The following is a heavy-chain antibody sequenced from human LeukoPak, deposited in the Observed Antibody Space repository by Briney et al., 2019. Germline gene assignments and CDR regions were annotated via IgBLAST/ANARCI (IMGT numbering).Heavy chain of an antibody. J-gene: IGHJ3*02. D-gene: IGHD3-10*01. CDR2: IYHSGST. CDR1: GGSISSSNW. CDR3: AKSNGYGLVDI. Sequence: PSETLSLTCAVSGGSISSSNWWSWVRQPPGQGLEWIGEIYHSGSTNYNPSLKSRVTISVDKSKNRFSLKLNSVTAADTAVCYCAKSNGYGLVDIWGQGTMVTVSS. V-gene: IGHV4-4*02.